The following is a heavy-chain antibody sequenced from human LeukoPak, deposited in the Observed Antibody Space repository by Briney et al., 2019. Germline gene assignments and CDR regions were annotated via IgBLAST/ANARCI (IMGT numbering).Heavy chain of an antibody. V-gene: IGHV4-34*01. CDR3: ARGTDRSKIAY. D-gene: IGHD3-22*01. J-gene: IGHJ4*02. CDR1: GGSFSGYY. CDR2: IHPSGSI. Sequence: SETLSLTCAVYGGSFSGYYWSWIRQPPGKGLEWIGEIHPSGSIDYNPSLKSRVTISGDTSKNQLSLKLSSVTAADTAVYYCARGTDRSKIAYWGQGALVTVSS.